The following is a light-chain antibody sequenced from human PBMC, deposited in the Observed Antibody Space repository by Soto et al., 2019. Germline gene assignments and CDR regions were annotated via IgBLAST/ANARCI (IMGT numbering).Light chain of an antibody. CDR2: AAS. CDR1: QDIGNN. V-gene: IGKV1-8*01. J-gene: IGKJ1*01. CDR3: QHHYTYPWT. Sequence: AIRMTQSPSSLSASTGDRVTITCRASQDIGNNLVWYQQKPGKAPNVLIHAASTLQGGVSSRFSGSRSGTDFTLFIDNLQSEDFATYYCQHHYTYPWTFGQGTKA.